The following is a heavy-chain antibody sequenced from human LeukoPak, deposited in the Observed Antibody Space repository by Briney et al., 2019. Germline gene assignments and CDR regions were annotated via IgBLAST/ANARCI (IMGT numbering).Heavy chain of an antibody. CDR1: GFTVSAYA. D-gene: IGHD5-18*01. Sequence: GGSLRLSCAASGFTVSAYAMAWVRQAPGKGLEWVSTIYDDNTYYADSVKGRFAISTDNSKNTLYLQMNSLRVEDTAVYYCAKDRYSYAFEYSDSWGQGTLVTVSS. CDR3: AKDRYSYAFEYSDS. CDR2: IYDDNT. J-gene: IGHJ4*02. V-gene: IGHV3-23*01.